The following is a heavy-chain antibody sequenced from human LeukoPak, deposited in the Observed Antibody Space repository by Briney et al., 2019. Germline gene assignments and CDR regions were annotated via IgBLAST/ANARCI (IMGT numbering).Heavy chain of an antibody. CDR1: GFTLSSYS. V-gene: IGHV3-21*01. Sequence: PGGSLRLSCAASGFTLSSYSMNWVRQAPGKGLEWVSSISSSSSYVYYADSVKGRFTISRDNAKNSLYLQMNSLRAEDTAVYYCARQDTAMVGGDYWGQGTLVTVSS. CDR3: ARQDTAMVGGDY. D-gene: IGHD5-18*01. CDR2: ISSSSSYV. J-gene: IGHJ4*02.